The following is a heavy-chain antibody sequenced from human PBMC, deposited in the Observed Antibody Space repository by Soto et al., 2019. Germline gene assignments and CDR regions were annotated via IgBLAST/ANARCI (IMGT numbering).Heavy chain of an antibody. CDR3: ARGDSTDCSNGVCSFFYNHDMDV. CDR2: IIPIFGTA. J-gene: IGHJ6*02. V-gene: IGHV1-69*05. Sequence: SVKVSCKASGGTFSSYAISWVRQAPGQGLEWMGGIIPIFGTANYAQKFQGWVTMTTDTSISTASMELTRLTSDDTAIYYCARGDSTDCSNGVCSFFYNHDMDVWGQGTTVTVSS. D-gene: IGHD2-8*01. CDR1: GGTFSSYA.